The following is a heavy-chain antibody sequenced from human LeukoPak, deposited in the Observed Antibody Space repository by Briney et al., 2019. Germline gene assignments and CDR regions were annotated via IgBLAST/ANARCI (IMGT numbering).Heavy chain of an antibody. CDR1: GLTFSSSW. CDR3: ARDLAFSRLDY. Sequence: GGSLRLSCAVFGLTFSSSWMDWVRQAPGKGLEWVTSINPDGIKRYSADSVKGRFTISRDNARNSLYLQMDSLRVEDTAFYYCARDLAFSRLDYWGQGVLVTVSS. CDR2: INPDGIKR. J-gene: IGHJ4*02. V-gene: IGHV3-7*01. D-gene: IGHD2/OR15-2a*01.